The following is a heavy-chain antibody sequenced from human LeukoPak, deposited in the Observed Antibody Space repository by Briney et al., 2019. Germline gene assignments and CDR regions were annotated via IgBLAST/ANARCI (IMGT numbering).Heavy chain of an antibody. J-gene: IGHJ4*02. CDR2: INHSGST. Sequence: SETLSLTCAVYGGSFSGYYWSWIRQPPGKGLEWIGEINHSGSTNYNPSLKSRVTISVDTSKNQFSLKLSSVTAADTAVYYCARRGAATGIRWGQGTLVTVSS. CDR1: GGSFSGYY. CDR3: ARRGAATGIR. V-gene: IGHV4-34*01. D-gene: IGHD5-18*01.